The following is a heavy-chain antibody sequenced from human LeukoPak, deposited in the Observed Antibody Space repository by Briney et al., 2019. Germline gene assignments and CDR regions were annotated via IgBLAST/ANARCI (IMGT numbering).Heavy chain of an antibody. V-gene: IGHV1-18*01. J-gene: IGHJ4*01. CDR3: ARDNDKVVDH. D-gene: IGHD1-1*01. CDR2: ITAYNGNR. CDR1: GYTFSNYG. Sequence: ASVKVSCKTSGYTFSNYGISWVRQAPGQGLEWMGWITAYNGNRLYAQRFQGRITLTADTSTSTSYMELRSLEYDDTAIYYCARDNDKVVDHWGQGTLVTVSS.